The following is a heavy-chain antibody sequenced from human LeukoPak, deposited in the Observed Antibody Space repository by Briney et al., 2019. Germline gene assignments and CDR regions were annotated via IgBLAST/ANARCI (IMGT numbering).Heavy chain of an antibody. D-gene: IGHD1-20*01. J-gene: IGHJ3*02. CDR1: GYTFTGYY. V-gene: IGHV1-2*02. CDR3: AREGITGTKRAFDI. CDR2: ISPNSGGT. Sequence: GASVKVSCKASGYTFTGYYMHWVRQAPGQGLEWMGWISPNSGGTNYAQKFQGRVTMTRDTSISTAYMELSRLRSDDTAVYYCAREGITGTKRAFDIWGQGTMVTVSS.